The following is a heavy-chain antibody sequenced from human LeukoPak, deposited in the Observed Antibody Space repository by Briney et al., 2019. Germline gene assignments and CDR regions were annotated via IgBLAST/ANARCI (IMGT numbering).Heavy chain of an antibody. D-gene: IGHD3-22*01. CDR2: IVVGSGNT. J-gene: IGHJ4*02. CDR1: GFTFISSA. V-gene: IGHV1-58*01. Sequence: SVKVSCKTSGFTFISSAVQWVRQPRGQRLEWIGWIVVGSGNTNYAQKFQERVTITRDMSTSTAYMELSSLRSEDTAVYYCAADPSYSSGYRYYFDYWGQGTLVTVSS. CDR3: AADPSYSSGYRYYFDY.